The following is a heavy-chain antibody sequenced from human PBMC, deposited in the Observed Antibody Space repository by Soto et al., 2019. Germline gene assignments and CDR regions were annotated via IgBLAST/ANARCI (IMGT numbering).Heavy chain of an antibody. CDR2: FDPEDGET. V-gene: IGHV1-24*01. CDR1: GYTLTELS. J-gene: IGHJ5*02. Sequence: ASVKVSCKVSGYTLTELSMHWVRQAPGKGLEWMGGFDPEDGETIYAQKFQGRVTMTEDTSTDTAYMELSSLRSEDTAVYYCARDNSSSWYFWFDPWGQGTLVTVSS. CDR3: ARDNSSSWYFWFDP. D-gene: IGHD6-13*01.